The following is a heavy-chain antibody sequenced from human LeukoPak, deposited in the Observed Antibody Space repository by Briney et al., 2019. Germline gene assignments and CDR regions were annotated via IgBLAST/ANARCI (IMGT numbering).Heavy chain of an antibody. D-gene: IGHD6-19*01. J-gene: IGHJ5*02. CDR3: VRSYTVSGTRYFDP. CDR1: GFTFSSYA. V-gene: IGHV3-23*01. Sequence: PGGSLRLSCAASGFTFSSYALTWVRQAPGKGPEWVCTISNNGGSTFYADSVRGRFTISRDNSKSILFLQMNSLRAEDTALYYCVRSYTVSGTRYFDPWGQGTQVTVSS. CDR2: ISNNGGST.